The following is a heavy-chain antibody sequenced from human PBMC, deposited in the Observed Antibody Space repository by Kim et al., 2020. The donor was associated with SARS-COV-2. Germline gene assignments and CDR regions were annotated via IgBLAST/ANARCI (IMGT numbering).Heavy chain of an antibody. V-gene: IGHV3-66*04. CDR2: IHTGGAT. CDR3: ARHDWFEL. CDR1: GFSVSGYY. J-gene: IGHJ5*02. Sequence: GGSLRLSCAVSGFSVSGYYMNWVRQAPGKGLECVSVIHTGGATFYADYVKGRFTISRDSSKNTLYLQMNSLRVEDTAVYYCARHDWFELWCQGTLVTVSS.